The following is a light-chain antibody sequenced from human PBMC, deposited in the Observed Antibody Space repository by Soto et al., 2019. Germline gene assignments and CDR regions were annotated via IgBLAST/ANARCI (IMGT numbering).Light chain of an antibody. V-gene: IGKV1-39*01. J-gene: IGKJ1*01. CDR2: AAS. CDR1: RSIGIY. Sequence: DIQMTQSPSSLSASVGDRVPISCRASRSIGIYLNWYQQKPGKAPKFLIYAASYVQTGAPSRFSGSGSGTDFTLTISSLQPEDFATYYCQQSYSSPPTFGQGTKVDIK. CDR3: QQSYSSPPT.